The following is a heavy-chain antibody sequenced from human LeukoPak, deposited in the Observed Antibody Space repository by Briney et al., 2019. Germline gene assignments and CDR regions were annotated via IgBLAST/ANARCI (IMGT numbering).Heavy chain of an antibody. J-gene: IGHJ4*02. CDR2: IQYDGSYK. V-gene: IGHV3-30*02. CDR3: AKTSDQLPYSKFDY. D-gene: IGHD2-2*02. CDR1: GFTFSTYG. Sequence: PGGSLRLSCAASGFTFSTYGIHWVRQAPGKGLEWVAFIQYDGSYKFYADSVQGRFSISRDNSKNTLFLQMNSLRAEDTAVYYCAKTSDQLPYSKFDYWGQGTLVTVSS.